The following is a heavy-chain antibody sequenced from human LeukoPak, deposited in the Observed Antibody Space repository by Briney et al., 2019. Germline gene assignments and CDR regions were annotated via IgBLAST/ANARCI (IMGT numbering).Heavy chain of an antibody. Sequence: GGSLRLSCAVSGITLSNYGMSWVRQAPGKGLEWVAGLSGSGGGTNYADSVQGRFTISRDNPKNTLYLQMNSLRAGDTAVYFCAKRGVVIRVFLVGFHKEAYYFDSWGQGALVTVSS. J-gene: IGHJ4*02. CDR3: AKRGVVIRVFLVGFHKEAYYFDS. D-gene: IGHD3-10*01. CDR1: GITLSNYG. CDR2: LSGSGGGT. V-gene: IGHV3-23*01.